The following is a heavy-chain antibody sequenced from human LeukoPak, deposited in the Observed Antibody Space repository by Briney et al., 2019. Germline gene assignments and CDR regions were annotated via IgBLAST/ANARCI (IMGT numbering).Heavy chain of an antibody. Sequence: GGSLRLSCAASGFTFSSYAMSLVRQAPGKGLEWVSAISGSGGSTYYADSVKGRFTISRDNSKNTLYLQMNSLRAEDTAVYYCAMYYYDSSGYYGGPFDYWGQGTLVTVSS. J-gene: IGHJ4*02. V-gene: IGHV3-23*01. CDR1: GFTFSSYA. D-gene: IGHD3-22*01. CDR2: ISGSGGST. CDR3: AMYYYDSSGYYGGPFDY.